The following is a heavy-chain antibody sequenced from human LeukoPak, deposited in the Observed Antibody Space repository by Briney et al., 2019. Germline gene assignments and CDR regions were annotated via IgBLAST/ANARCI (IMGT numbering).Heavy chain of an antibody. J-gene: IGHJ6*02. D-gene: IGHD3-10*01. Sequence: SQTLSLTCAVSGGSISSGGYSWSWIRQPPGKGLEWIGYIYHSGSTYYNPSHKSRVTISVDRSKNQFSLKLSSVTAADTAVYYCASGRLDYGSGSNDYYYYYGMDVWGQGTTVTVSS. CDR2: IYHSGST. V-gene: IGHV4-30-2*01. CDR1: GGSISSGGYS. CDR3: ASGRLDYGSGSNDYYYYYGMDV.